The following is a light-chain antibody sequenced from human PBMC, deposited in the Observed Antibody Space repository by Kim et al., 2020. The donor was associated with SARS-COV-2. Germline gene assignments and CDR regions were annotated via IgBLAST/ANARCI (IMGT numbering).Light chain of an antibody. CDR3: QQSYTTPRT. V-gene: IGKV1-39*01. CDR2: AAS. CDR1: HGISSY. J-gene: IGKJ1*01. Sequence: AVVGDRVTIPCRASHGISSYLNWYQQKPGKAPNLLIYAASSLQSGVPSRFSGSGSGTEFTLSISSLQPGDFATFYCQQSYTTPRTFGQGTKVDIK.